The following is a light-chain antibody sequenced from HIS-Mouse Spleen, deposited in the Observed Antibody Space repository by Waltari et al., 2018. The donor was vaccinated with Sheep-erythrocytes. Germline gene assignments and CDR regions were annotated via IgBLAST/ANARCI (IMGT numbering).Light chain of an antibody. CDR2: EAS. J-gene: IGKJ2*01. CDR3: KQYDNIPYT. Sequence: DIQMTQSPSSLSASVGDRLTITCQASQDINNYLNWYQQKPGKAPKLLIYEASNLETGVPSRFSGSGSGKDFTFTISSLQPEDIATYYCKQYDNIPYTFGQGTKLEIK. CDR1: QDINNY. V-gene: IGKV1-33*01.